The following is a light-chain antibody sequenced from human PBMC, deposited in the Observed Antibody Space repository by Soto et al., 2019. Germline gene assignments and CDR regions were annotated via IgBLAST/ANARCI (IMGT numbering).Light chain of an antibody. CDR2: SNN. Sequence: QSVLTQPPSASGTPGQRVTISCSGSSSNIGSNTVNWYQQLPGTAPKLLIYSNNQRPSGVPDRFSGSKSGTSASLAISGLXXXXXADYYCAAWDDSLNGSYVFGTGTKVTVL. CDR3: AAWDDSLNGSYV. J-gene: IGLJ1*01. CDR1: SSNIGSNT. V-gene: IGLV1-44*01.